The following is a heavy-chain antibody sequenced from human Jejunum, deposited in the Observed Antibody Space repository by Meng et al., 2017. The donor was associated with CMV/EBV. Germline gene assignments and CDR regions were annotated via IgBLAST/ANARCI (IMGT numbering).Heavy chain of an antibody. CDR3: GRKKPANGMDV. D-gene: IGHD2-15*01. Sequence: CAASEFTLSIYDMHWDRQATRKGPEWVSGIGSAGDPHYADSVKGRFTISRENARNSLYLQMNSVRAGDTAVYYCGRKKPANGMDVWGQGTTVTVSS. J-gene: IGHJ6*02. CDR2: IGSAGDP. V-gene: IGHV3-13*05. CDR1: EFTLSIYD.